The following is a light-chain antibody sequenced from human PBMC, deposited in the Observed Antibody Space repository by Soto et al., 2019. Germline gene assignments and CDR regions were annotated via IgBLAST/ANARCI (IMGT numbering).Light chain of an antibody. CDR3: QQYVSWT. V-gene: IGKV3-20*01. Sequence: EIVLTQSPGTLSVSPGERANLSCRASQTISSNYLAWYQQKPGQAPSLLIYGTSSRATDIPDRFSGSGSGTDFTLTISRLEPEDSAIYYCQQYVSWTFGQGTKVEIK. J-gene: IGKJ1*01. CDR2: GTS. CDR1: QTISSNY.